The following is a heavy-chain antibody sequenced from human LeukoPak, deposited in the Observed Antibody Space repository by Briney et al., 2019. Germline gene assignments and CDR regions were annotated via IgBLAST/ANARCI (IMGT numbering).Heavy chain of an antibody. Sequence: GGSLRLSCAASGFTFSVAAMTWVRQAPGKGLEWVSLMGASGESTYYADSVKGRFTISRDNSKNTLSLQMNSLRVEDTAMYFCAKDIQLSTWGLGTMVTVPS. D-gene: IGHD5-24*01. CDR1: GFTFSVAA. V-gene: IGHV3-23*01. CDR3: AKDIQLST. J-gene: IGHJ3*01. CDR2: MGASGEST.